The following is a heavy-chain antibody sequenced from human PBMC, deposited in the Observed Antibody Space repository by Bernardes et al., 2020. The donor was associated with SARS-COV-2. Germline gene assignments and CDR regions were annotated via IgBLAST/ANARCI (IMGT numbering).Heavy chain of an antibody. CDR3: ARGASSGYRIDY. CDR2: INTDGSSA. CDR1: GFTFSSYC. D-gene: IGHD3-22*01. Sequence: GGSLRLSCAASGFTFSSYCMHWVRKVPGRGLVWLSRINTDGSSANYADSVKGRFTITRDNAKNTLWLQMNSLRDEDTAIYYCARGASSGYRIDYWGPGLLVTVSS. J-gene: IGHJ4*02. V-gene: IGHV3-74*01.